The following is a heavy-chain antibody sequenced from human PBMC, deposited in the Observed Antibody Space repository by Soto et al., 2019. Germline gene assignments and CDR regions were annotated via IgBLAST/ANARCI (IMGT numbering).Heavy chain of an antibody. V-gene: IGHV3-30-3*01. Sequence: QVQLVESGGGVAQPGRSLRLSCAASGFTFSSHSMHWVRQAPGKGLAWVAVISFDGSYKYYADSVKGRFTISRDNSKNTLYLQMNSLRAEDTAVYYRARGASITVAGYSLDYWGQGTLVTVSS. D-gene: IGHD6-19*01. CDR2: ISFDGSYK. CDR1: GFTFSSHS. J-gene: IGHJ4*02. CDR3: ARGASITVAGYSLDY.